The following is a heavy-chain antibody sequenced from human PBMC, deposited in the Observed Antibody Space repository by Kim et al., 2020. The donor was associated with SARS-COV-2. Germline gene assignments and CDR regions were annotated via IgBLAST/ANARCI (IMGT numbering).Heavy chain of an antibody. J-gene: IGHJ2*01. CDR3: AKEDKVHYDFWSGYWY. V-gene: IGHV3-30*18. CDR1: GFTFSSYG. D-gene: IGHD3-3*01. Sequence: GGSLRLSCAASGFTFSSYGMHWVRQAPGKGLEWVAVISYDGSNKYYADSVKGRFTISRDNSKNTLYLQMNSLRAEDTAVYYCAKEDKVHYDFWSGYWY. CDR2: ISYDGSNK.